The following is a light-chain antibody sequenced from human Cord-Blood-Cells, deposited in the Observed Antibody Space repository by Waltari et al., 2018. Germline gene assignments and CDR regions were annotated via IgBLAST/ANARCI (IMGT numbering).Light chain of an antibody. Sequence: QSALTQPASVSGPPGQSITITRTGTSSDVWSYNLVSCYQQHPGKAPKLMIYEGSKRPSGVSNRFSGSKSGNTASLTISGLQAEDEADYYCCSYAGSSTVVFGGGTKLTVL. CDR2: EGS. V-gene: IGLV2-23*01. CDR1: SSDVWSYNL. J-gene: IGLJ2*01. CDR3: CSYAGSSTVV.